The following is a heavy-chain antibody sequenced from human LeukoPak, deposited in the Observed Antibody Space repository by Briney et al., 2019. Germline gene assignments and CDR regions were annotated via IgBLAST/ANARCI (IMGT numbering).Heavy chain of an antibody. CDR3: AREGGTTRRWFDP. CDR1: GGSISSGSYY. J-gene: IGHJ5*02. V-gene: IGHV4-61*02. D-gene: IGHD1-26*01. Sequence: PSETLSLTCTVSGGSISSGSYYWSWIRQPAGKGLEWIGRIYTSGSTNYNPSLKSRVTISVDTSKNQFSLKLSSVTAADTAVYYCAREGGTTRRWFDPWGQGTLVTVSS. CDR2: IYTSGST.